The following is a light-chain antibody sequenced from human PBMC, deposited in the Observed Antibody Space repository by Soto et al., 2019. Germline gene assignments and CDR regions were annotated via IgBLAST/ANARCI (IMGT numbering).Light chain of an antibody. CDR3: QHYGSSPWT. CDR1: QSVSSSY. J-gene: IGKJ2*02. V-gene: IGKV3-20*01. CDR2: GAS. Sequence: EIVLTQSPGTLSLSPGERATLSCRASQSVSSSYLAWYQQKPGQAPRLLIYGASSRATGIPDRFSGSGSGTDFTLNISRLEPEDFAVYYCQHYGSSPWTFGQGTKLEIK.